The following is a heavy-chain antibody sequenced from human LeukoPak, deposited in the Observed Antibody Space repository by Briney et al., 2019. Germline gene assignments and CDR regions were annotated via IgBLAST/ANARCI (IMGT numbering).Heavy chain of an antibody. CDR3: AKDEYSSSSSYFQH. Sequence: GGSLRLSCAASGFTFSSYAMSWVRQAPGKGLEWVSAISGSGGSTYYADSVKGRFTISRDNSKNALYLQMNSLRAEDTAVYYCAKDEYSSSSSYFQHWGQGTLVTVSS. V-gene: IGHV3-23*01. D-gene: IGHD6-6*01. CDR1: GFTFSSYA. CDR2: ISGSGGST. J-gene: IGHJ1*01.